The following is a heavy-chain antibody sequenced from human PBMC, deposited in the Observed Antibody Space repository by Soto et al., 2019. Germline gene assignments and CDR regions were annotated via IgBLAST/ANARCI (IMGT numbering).Heavy chain of an antibody. CDR2: INHSGST. CDR3: ARGSPRIAVAGMPTDRIPKNAYYGMDA. D-gene: IGHD6-19*01. Sequence: AVQDESLSGYHCTCVVLRSGKELEWNGEINHSGSTNYTPSLKSRVTISVDTSKNQFSLNLNSLTAADTAVYYCARGSPRIAVAGMPTDRIPKNAYYGMDAWGQGTTVT. J-gene: IGHJ6*02. CDR1: DESLSGYH. V-gene: IGHV4-34*01.